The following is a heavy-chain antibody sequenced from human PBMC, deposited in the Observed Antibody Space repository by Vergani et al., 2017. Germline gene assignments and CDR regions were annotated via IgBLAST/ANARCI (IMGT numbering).Heavy chain of an antibody. V-gene: IGHV1-2*02. CDR2: INPNSGGT. D-gene: IGHD2-2*01. Sequence: QVQLVQSGAEVKKPGASVKVSCKASGYTFTDYFMYWVRQAPGQGLEWMGWINPNSGGTNYAQTFQGRVTMTRDTSISTAYMELSNLRSDDTAVYYCARVGTSSNRDYFDYWGQGTLVTVSS. CDR1: GYTFTDYF. J-gene: IGHJ4*02. CDR3: ARVGTSSNRDYFDY.